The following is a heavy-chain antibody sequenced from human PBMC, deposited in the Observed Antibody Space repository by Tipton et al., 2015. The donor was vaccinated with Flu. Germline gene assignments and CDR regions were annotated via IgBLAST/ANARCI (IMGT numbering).Heavy chain of an antibody. J-gene: IGHJ6*02. CDR1: GYTFNTYG. V-gene: IGHV1-18*01. CDR3: ARELVQGVVSRYTGMAV. Sequence: QLVQSGAELKKPGASVKVSCKASGYTFNTYGISWVRQAPGQGLEWMGWSSPYTGDTEYAQKFRGRVSMTTDTSSNTAYLELTSLRSDDTAVFYCARELVQGVVSRYTGMAVWGQGTTVTVSS. D-gene: IGHD3-10*01. CDR2: SSPYTGDT.